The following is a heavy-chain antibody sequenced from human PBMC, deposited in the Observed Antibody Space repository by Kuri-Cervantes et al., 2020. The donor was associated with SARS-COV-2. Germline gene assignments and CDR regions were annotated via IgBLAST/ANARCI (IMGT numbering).Heavy chain of an antibody. Sequence: SVKVSCKASGGTFSSYAISWVRQAPGQGLEWMGGIIPIFGTANYAQKFQGRVTITADESTSTAYMELSSLRPEDTAVYYCANLREVEYYGMDVWGQGTTVTVSS. CDR1: GGTFSSYA. CDR2: IIPIFGTA. CDR3: ANLREVEYYGMDV. D-gene: IGHD1-26*01. J-gene: IGHJ6*02. V-gene: IGHV1-69*13.